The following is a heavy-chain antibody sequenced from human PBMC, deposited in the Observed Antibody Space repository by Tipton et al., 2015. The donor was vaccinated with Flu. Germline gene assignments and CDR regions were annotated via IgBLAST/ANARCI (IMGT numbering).Heavy chain of an antibody. D-gene: IGHD3-9*01. J-gene: IGHJ3*02. CDR1: GGSISSYY. Sequence: TLSLTCTVSGGSISSYYWSWIRQPPGKGLEWIGYIYYSGGTNYNPSLKSRVTISVDTSKNQFSLKLTSVTAADTAVYYCARRDYDILTGSRAFDIWGQGTMVTVSP. CDR3: ARRDYDILTGSRAFDI. V-gene: IGHV4-59*08. CDR2: IYYSGGT.